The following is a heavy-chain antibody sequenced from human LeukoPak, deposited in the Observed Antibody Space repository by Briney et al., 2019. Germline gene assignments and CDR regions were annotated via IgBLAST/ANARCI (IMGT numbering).Heavy chain of an antibody. J-gene: IGHJ3*02. V-gene: IGHV3-48*03. CDR2: ISSSGSTI. Sequence: GGSLRLSCAASGFTFSSYEMNWVRQAPGKGLEWVSYISSSGSTIYYADSVKGRFTISRDNAKNSLYLQMNSLRAEDTAVYDCARDTQYISGWDRWDAFDIWGQGTMVTVSS. CDR1: GFTFSSYE. CDR3: ARDTQYISGWDRWDAFDI. D-gene: IGHD6-19*01.